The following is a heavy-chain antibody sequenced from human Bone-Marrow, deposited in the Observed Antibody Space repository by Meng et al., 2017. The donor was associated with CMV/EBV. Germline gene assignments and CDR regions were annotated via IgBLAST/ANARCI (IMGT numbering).Heavy chain of an antibody. CDR3: AEHQGFCSGASCYSMDY. J-gene: IGHJ4*02. Sequence: GGSLRLSCAASGFTFSSFAMSWVRQGPGKGLEWVSVIRGSGGSTYYADSVKGRFTISRDNSKNTLYLQMNNLSAEDPAVYYCAEHQGFCSGASCYSMDYWGQGTLVTVSS. V-gene: IGHV3-23*01. CDR2: IRGSGGST. CDR1: GFTFSSFA. D-gene: IGHD2-15*01.